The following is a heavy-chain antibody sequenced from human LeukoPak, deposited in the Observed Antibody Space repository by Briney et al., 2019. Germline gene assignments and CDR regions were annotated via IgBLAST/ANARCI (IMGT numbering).Heavy chain of an antibody. J-gene: IGHJ4*02. CDR3: ARDGGRRGDY. V-gene: IGHV3-21*01. CDR1: GFTFSSYS. D-gene: IGHD3-16*01. CDR2: ISSSSSYI. Sequence: GGSLRLSCAASGFTFSSYSMNWVRQAPGKGLEWVSSISSSSSYIYYADSAKGRFTISRDNAKNSLYLQMNSLRAEDTAVYYCARDGGRRGDYWGQGTLVTVSS.